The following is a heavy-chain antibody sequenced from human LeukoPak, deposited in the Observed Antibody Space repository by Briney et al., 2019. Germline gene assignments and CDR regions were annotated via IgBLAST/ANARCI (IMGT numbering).Heavy chain of an antibody. V-gene: IGHV3-23*01. J-gene: IGHJ4*02. D-gene: IGHD5-18*01. Sequence: GRSVRLSCAASGFTFSSYAMSWVRQAPGKGLEWVSAISGSGGSTYYADSVKGRFTISRDNSKNTLYLQMNSLRAEDTAVYYCASKGPIQLWLLDYWGQGTLVTVSS. CDR1: GFTFSSYA. CDR3: ASKGPIQLWLLDY. CDR2: ISGSGGST.